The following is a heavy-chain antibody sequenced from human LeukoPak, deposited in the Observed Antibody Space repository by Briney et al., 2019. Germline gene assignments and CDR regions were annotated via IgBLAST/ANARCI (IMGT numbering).Heavy chain of an antibody. D-gene: IGHD2-2*01. V-gene: IGHV3-23*01. CDR2: IRSSGDAT. J-gene: IGHJ4*02. CDR3: VEGHFSN. Sequence: HPGGSLRLSCAASGFTFSRHDMSWVRQAPGKGLEWVSYIRSSGDATYYADSVKGRFAISRDNSKSTVNLQMNSLRVEDTAVYYCVEGHFSNWGQGTLVTVST. CDR1: GFTFSRHD.